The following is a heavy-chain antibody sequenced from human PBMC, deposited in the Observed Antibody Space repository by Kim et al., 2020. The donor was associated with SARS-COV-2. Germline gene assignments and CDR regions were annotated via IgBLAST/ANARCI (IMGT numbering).Heavy chain of an antibody. CDR1: GASISTSNYY. D-gene: IGHD2-21*02. Sequence: SETLSLTCSVSGASISTSNYYWAWIRQPPGKGLEWIGGVYYSSTTYYNPSLKSRVTISVDTSKNQFSLKLISVTAADTAVYYCARRHPHIRNFYCFPWG. J-gene: IGHJ5*02. V-gene: IGHV4-39*01. CDR2: VYYSSTT. CDR3: ARRHPHIRNFYCFP.